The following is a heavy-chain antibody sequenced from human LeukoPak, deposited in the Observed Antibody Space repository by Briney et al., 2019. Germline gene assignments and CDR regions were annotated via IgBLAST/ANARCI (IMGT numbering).Heavy chain of an antibody. D-gene: IGHD6-19*01. CDR2: INTDGTVT. J-gene: IGHJ4*02. CDR1: GFTFSKYW. CDR3: ATKQWLAPPPDS. Sequence: GGSLRLSCAASGFTFSKYWMLWVRQAQGRELGSVSRINTDGTVTTYADSVKGRFTVSRDNADNTMFLQMNSVRDEDTAVYYCATKQWLAPPPDSWGQGTPVTVSS. V-gene: IGHV3-74*01.